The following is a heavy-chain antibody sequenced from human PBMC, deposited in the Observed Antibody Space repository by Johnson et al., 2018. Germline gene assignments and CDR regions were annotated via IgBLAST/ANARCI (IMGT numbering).Heavy chain of an antibody. D-gene: IGHD2-2*01. CDR1: GFTFSSYS. CDR3: ARPATYCSSTSCYRGWFDP. Sequence: VQLVESGGGLVQPGGSLRLSCAASGFTFSSYSINWVRQAPGKGLEWVSYISSSGSTIYYADSVKGRFTIPRDNDKNSLYLQMHSLKAEDTAVYYGARPATYCSSTSCYRGWFDPWGQGTLVTVSS. J-gene: IGHJ5*02. V-gene: IGHV3-48*04. CDR2: ISSSGSTI.